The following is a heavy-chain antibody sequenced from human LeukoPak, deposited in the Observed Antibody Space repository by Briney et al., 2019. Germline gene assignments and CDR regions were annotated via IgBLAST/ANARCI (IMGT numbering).Heavy chain of an antibody. CDR1: GGTFSSYA. CDR2: TIPIFGTA. V-gene: IGHV1-69*13. D-gene: IGHD3-22*01. CDR3: ARGDDSSGYYSCDY. Sequence: SVKVSCKASGGTFSSYAISWVRQAPGQGLEWMGGTIPIFGTANYAQKFQGRVTITADESTSTAYMELSSLRSEDTAVYYCARGDDSSGYYSCDYWGQGTLVTVSS. J-gene: IGHJ4*02.